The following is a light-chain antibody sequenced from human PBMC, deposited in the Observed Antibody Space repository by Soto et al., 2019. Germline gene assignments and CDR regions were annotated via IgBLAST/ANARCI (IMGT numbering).Light chain of an antibody. V-gene: IGKV4-1*01. J-gene: IGKJ1*01. Sequence: DIVLAQSPDSLAVSLGERATINCKPSQSILYRSNNKDCLTWYQQKPRQPPKLLISWASTPESRVPDRFSVSGSATDFNLTISSLQAEDVAVYYCQQYYTAPRTFGQGTKVEIK. CDR2: WAS. CDR3: QQYYTAPRT. CDR1: QSILYRSNNKDC.